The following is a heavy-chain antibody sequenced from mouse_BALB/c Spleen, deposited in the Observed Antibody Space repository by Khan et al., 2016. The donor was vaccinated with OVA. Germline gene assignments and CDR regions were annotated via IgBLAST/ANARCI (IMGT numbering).Heavy chain of an antibody. V-gene: IGHV1S135*01. CDR2: IDPFSGGT. Sequence: VQLQQSGPELMKPGASVKISCKASGYSFTSYYIHWVMQSHGKSLEWIGYIDPFSGGTTYNQTFKGKATLTVDKSSSTAYIHHSNLTSEDSAVYYCTRHGYVAWFTYWGQGTLVTVSA. J-gene: IGHJ3*01. CDR1: GYSFTSYY. CDR3: TRHGYVAWFTY. D-gene: IGHD2-2*01.